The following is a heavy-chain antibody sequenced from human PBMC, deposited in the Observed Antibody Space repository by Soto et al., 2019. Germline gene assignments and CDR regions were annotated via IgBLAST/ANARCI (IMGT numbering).Heavy chain of an antibody. V-gene: IGHV3-7*01. D-gene: IGHD3-10*01. CDR3: ARDSGDGSASSVNHYLDY. CDR2: IKRDASEK. Sequence: EVQLVESGGCLVQPGGSLRLSCAASGFAFGNYWMSWVRQVPGKGLEWLGTIKRDASEKKYVDSVRGRFTMSRDNAKNSLDLQMDSLRGEDTAVYYCARDSGDGSASSVNHYLDYWGQGALVIVSS. CDR1: GFAFGNYW. J-gene: IGHJ4*02.